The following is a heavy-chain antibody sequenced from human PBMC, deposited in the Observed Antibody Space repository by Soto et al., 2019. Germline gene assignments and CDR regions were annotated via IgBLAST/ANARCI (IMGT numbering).Heavy chain of an antibody. V-gene: IGHV3-23*01. J-gene: IGHJ4*02. D-gene: IGHD6-13*01. Sequence: GGSLRLSCAASGFTFSSYAMSWVRQAPGKGLEWVSAISGSGGSTYYADSVKGRFTISRDNSKNTLYLQMNSLRAEDTAVYYCARDLTYSSSWNYFDYWGQGTLVTVSS. CDR1: GFTFSSYA. CDR2: ISGSGGST. CDR3: ARDLTYSSSWNYFDY.